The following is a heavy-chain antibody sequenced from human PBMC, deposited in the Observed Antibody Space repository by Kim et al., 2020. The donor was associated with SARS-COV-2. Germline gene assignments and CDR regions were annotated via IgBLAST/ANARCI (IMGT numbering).Heavy chain of an antibody. Sequence: SETLSLTCAVYGGSFSGYYWSWIRQPPGKGLEWIGEINHSGSTNYNPSLKSRVTISVDTSKNQFSLKLSSVTAADTAVYYCARGEGSGSLTLFDYWGQGTLVTVSS. J-gene: IGHJ4*02. CDR1: GGSFSGYY. D-gene: IGHD3-10*01. CDR2: INHSGST. CDR3: ARGEGSGSLTLFDY. V-gene: IGHV4-34*01.